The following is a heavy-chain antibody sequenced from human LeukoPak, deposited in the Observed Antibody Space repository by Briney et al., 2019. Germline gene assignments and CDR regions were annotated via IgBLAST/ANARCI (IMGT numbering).Heavy chain of an antibody. D-gene: IGHD3-9*01. V-gene: IGHV3-66*01. J-gene: IGHJ4*02. Sequence: GGSLRLSCAASGFTVSSNYMSWVRQAPGKGLEWVSVIYSGGSTYYADSVKGRFTISRDNSKNTLYLQMNSLRAEDTAVYYCARDGRYFDWSFAFDYWGQGTLVTVSS. CDR3: ARDGRYFDWSFAFDY. CDR1: GFTVSSNY. CDR2: IYSGGST.